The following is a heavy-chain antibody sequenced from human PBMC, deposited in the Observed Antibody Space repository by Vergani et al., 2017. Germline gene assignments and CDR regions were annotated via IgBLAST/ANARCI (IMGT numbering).Heavy chain of an antibody. CDR2: INPSGGST. CDR3: ARGRYYDILTGK. J-gene: IGHJ4*02. Sequence: QVLLVQSGAEVKKPGASVRVSCKTSGYTFTNYYIHWVRQAPGQGLEWMGIINPSGGSTTYAQQFQGRLTMTRDTSTSTVYMDLSNLRSEDTAVYYCARGRYYDILTGKWGQGTLVTVSS. CDR1: GYTFTNYY. V-gene: IGHV1-46*01. D-gene: IGHD3-9*01.